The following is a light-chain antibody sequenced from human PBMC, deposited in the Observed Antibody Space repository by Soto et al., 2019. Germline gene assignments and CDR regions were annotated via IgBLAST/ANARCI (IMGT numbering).Light chain of an antibody. CDR3: QQRSNWPIT. CDR1: QSVSSY. Sequence: EIVLTQSPATLSLSPGERATLSCRASQSVSSYLACYQQKPGQAPRLLISDASNRATGIPARFSGSGSGTDFTLTISSLEPEDFAVYYCQQRSNWPITFGQATRLEI. V-gene: IGKV3-11*01. J-gene: IGKJ5*01. CDR2: DAS.